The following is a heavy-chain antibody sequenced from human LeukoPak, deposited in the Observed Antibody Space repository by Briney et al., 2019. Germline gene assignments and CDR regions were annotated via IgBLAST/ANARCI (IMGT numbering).Heavy chain of an antibody. CDR3: ARSHSVWTSFDY. Sequence: SETLSLTCTVSGGSISSYYWSWIRQPPGKGLEWIGYIYYSGSTNYNPSLKSRVAISVDTSKDQFSLKLSSVTAADTAVYYCARSHSVWTSFDYWGQGTLVTVSS. CDR2: IYYSGST. CDR1: GGSISSYY. D-gene: IGHD3/OR15-3a*01. J-gene: IGHJ4*02. V-gene: IGHV4-59*01.